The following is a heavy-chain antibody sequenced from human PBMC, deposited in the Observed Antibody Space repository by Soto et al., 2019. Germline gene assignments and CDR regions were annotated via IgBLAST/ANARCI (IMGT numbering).Heavy chain of an antibody. D-gene: IGHD3-22*01. CDR1: GGSISSSSYY. V-gene: IGHV4-39*01. CDR2: IYYSGST. CDR3: ARHGMGYYDSSGYYYSPYYFDY. J-gene: IGHJ4*02. Sequence: SETLSLTCTVSGGSISSSSYYWGWIRQPPGKGLEWIGSIYYSGSTYYNPSLKSRVTISVDTSKNQFSLKLSSVTAADTAVYYCARHGMGYYDSSGYYYSPYYFDYWGQGTLVTVS.